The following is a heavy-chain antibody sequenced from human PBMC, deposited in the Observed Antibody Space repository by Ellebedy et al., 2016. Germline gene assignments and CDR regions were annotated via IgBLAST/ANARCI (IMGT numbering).Heavy chain of an antibody. CDR3: AKRGLLGGWYAS. V-gene: IGHV5-51*01. CDR2: IYPGDSPT. Sequence: KVSCKGSGNNFTSDLIAWVRQKPGKGLEWMGIIYPGDSPTKYSPSFQGHVTISADKSISAAYLQWSSLKAPDTAVYYCAKRGLLGGWYASWGQGTPVTVSS. J-gene: IGHJ5*01. CDR1: GNNFTSDL. D-gene: IGHD4-23*01.